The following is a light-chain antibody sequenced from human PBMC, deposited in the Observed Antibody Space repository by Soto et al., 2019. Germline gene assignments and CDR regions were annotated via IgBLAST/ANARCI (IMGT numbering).Light chain of an antibody. V-gene: IGKV3-15*01. J-gene: IGKJ5*01. CDR2: GAS. CDR3: QQYNYRPPA. Sequence: EIMITQSPASLSVSQGERAALSCRASQSVSGNLAWYQQTPGQAPRLLIYGASTRATGIPARFSGSGFGTEFTLTIISLKSEDFAVYYCQQYNYRPPAFGQGTRLEIK. CDR1: QSVSGN.